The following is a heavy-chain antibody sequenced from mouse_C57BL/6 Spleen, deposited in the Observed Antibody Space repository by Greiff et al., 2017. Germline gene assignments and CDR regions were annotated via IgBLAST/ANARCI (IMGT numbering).Heavy chain of an antibody. CDR3: ASDYGSSLDY. Sequence: VQGVESGPELVKPGASVKISCKASGYAFSSSWMNWVKQRPGKGLEWIGRIYPGDGDTNYNGKFKGKATLTADKSSSTAYMQLSSLTSEDSAVYFCASDYGSSLDYWGQGTTLTVSS. D-gene: IGHD1-1*01. CDR2: IYPGDGDT. V-gene: IGHV1-82*01. CDR1: GYAFSSSW. J-gene: IGHJ2*01.